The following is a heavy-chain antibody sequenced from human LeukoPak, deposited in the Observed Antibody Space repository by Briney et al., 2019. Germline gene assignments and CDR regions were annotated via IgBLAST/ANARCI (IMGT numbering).Heavy chain of an antibody. J-gene: IGHJ4*02. Sequence: GGSLRLSCAASGFTFSSYAMHWVRQAPGKGPEYVSAISSNGGSTYYANSVKGRFTISRDNSKNTLYLQMGSLRAEDMAVYYCARDGGGYGDYVLGFWGQGTLVTVSS. CDR1: GFTFSSYA. CDR3: ARDGGGYGDYVLGF. V-gene: IGHV3-64*01. D-gene: IGHD4-17*01. CDR2: ISSNGGST.